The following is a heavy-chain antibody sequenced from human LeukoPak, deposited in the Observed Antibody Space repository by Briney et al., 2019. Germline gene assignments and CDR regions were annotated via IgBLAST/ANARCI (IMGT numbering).Heavy chain of an antibody. CDR2: IYYSGST. CDR3: ARDVEMAIQAGSYGMDV. CDR1: GASISSSDYN. J-gene: IGHJ6*02. D-gene: IGHD5-24*01. Sequence: PSETLSLTCSVSGASISSSDYNWGWIRQPPGKGLGCIGTIYYSGSTYYNPSLKSRVTISVDTSKNQFSLKLSSVTAADTAVYYCARDVEMAIQAGSYGMDVWGQGTTVTVSS. V-gene: IGHV4-39*07.